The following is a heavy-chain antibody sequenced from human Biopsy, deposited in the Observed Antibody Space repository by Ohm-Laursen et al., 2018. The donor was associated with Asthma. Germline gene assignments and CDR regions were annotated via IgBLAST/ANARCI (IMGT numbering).Heavy chain of an antibody. CDR3: ARGDSSNWSHYYFDY. J-gene: IGHJ4*02. CDR1: GFAVSRDH. V-gene: IGHV3-53*01. Sequence: LSLTCAASGFAVSRDHMFWVRQAPGQGLGWVSVIYRGGTSRTADSVRGRFTISRDYSKNTLYLQMHSLRAEDTAVYYCARGDSSNWSHYYFDYWGQGTLVTVSS. CDR2: IYRGGTS. D-gene: IGHD3-22*01.